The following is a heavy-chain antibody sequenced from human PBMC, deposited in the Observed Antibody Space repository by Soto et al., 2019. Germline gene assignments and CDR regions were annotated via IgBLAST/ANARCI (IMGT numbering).Heavy chain of an antibody. CDR2: IFHSGST. CDR1: GGSISSSNW. Sequence: SETLSLTCAGSGGSISSSNWWSWVRQPPGKGLEWIGEIFHSGSTYYNPSLKSRVTVSVDTSKNQFSLKLSSVTAADTAVYYCARHPSDFWFDPWGQGTLVTVSS. J-gene: IGHJ5*02. V-gene: IGHV4-4*02. CDR3: ARHPSDFWFDP. D-gene: IGHD2-21*02.